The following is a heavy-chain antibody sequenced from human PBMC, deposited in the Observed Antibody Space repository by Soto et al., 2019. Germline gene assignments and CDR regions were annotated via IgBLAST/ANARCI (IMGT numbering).Heavy chain of an antibody. D-gene: IGHD2-2*01. Sequence: GESLKISCKGSGYSFTSYWIGWVRQMPGKGLEWMGIIYPGDSDTRYSPSFQGQVTISADKSISTAYLQWSSLKASDTAMYYCARSLGYCSSTSCYGSAFDIWGQGTMVTVSS. CDR2: IYPGDSDT. CDR3: ARSLGYCSSTSCYGSAFDI. V-gene: IGHV5-51*01. CDR1: GYSFTSYW. J-gene: IGHJ3*02.